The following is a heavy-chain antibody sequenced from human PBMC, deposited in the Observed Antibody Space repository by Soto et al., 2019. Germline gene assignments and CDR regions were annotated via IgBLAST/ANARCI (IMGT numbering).Heavy chain of an antibody. J-gene: IGHJ6*02. CDR3: ARAGYSYGDYYYYGMDV. Sequence: GSLRLSCAASGFTFSSYAMNWVRQAPGKGLEWVSVIIGSGDSTYYADSVKGRFTISRDNSKNTLYLQMNSLRAEDTAVYYCARAGYSYGDYYYYGMDVWGQGTTVTVSS. CDR2: IIGSGDST. CDR1: GFTFSSYA. D-gene: IGHD5-18*01. V-gene: IGHV3-23*01.